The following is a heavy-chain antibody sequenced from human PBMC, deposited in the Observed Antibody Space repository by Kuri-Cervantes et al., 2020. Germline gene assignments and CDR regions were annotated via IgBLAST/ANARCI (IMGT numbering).Heavy chain of an antibody. CDR1: GGTFSSYA. CDR3: ARARTPPYYFDY. V-gene: IGHV1-18*01. J-gene: IGHJ4*02. Sequence: ALVKVSCKASGGTFSSYAISWVRQAPGQGLEWMGWISAYNGNTNYAQKLQGRVTMTTGTSTSTAYMELRSLRSDDTAVYYCARARTPPYYFDYWGQGTLVTVSS. CDR2: ISAYNGNT.